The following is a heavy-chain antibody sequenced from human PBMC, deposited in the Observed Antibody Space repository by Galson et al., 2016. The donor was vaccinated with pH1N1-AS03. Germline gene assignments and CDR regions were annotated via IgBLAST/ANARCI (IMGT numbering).Heavy chain of an antibody. V-gene: IGHV4-59*01. CDR3: ASRSSVLYSYGSDV. D-gene: IGHD3-10*01. CDR2: TFYGRST. Sequence: ETLSLTCSVSGDSLDTFSWTWIRQPPGKGLEWIGFTFYGRSTHYNPSLKSRITISVDTSKNLFSLQLKSVTAADTAVYYCASRSSVLYSYGSDVWGQGTTV. CDR1: GDSLDTFS. J-gene: IGHJ6*02.